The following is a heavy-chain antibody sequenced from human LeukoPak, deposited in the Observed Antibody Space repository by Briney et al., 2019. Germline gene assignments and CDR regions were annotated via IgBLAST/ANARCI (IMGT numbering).Heavy chain of an antibody. V-gene: IGHV1-18*01. J-gene: IGHJ4*02. CDR3: AKVAGDRMDY. CDR1: GYNFATYG. D-gene: IGHD6-13*01. Sequence: GASVNVSCKASGYNFATYGFCWVRQAPGHGLEWMGWISANNGKTAYAQKFQGRVTLTTDTSTTTAYLELRTLRPDDTAVYHCAKVAGDRMDYWGQGTLVTVSS. CDR2: ISANNGKT.